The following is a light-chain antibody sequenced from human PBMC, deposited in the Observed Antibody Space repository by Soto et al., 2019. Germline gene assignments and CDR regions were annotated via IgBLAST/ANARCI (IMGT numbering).Light chain of an antibody. V-gene: IGKV1-39*01. CDR1: QTISLY. CDR2: TTS. CDR3: QQSLSPPLT. Sequence: DVQMTQSPSSLSASLGDRVTITCRASQTISLYLNWYQQKPGKAPKLLIATTSYLQNGVPSRFSGSRSGTDFSLTISSLQHEDFATYYCQQSLSPPLTLGGGTKVDIK. J-gene: IGKJ4*01.